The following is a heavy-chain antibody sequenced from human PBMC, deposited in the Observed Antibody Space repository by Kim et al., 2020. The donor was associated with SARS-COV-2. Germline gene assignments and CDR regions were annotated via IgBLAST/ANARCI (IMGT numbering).Heavy chain of an antibody. Sequence: GGSLRLSCAASGFTFSSYGMHWVRQAPGKGLEWVAVISYDGSNKYYANSVKGRCTISRDNSKNTLYLQMNSLRAEDTAVYDCAKDRLWGNDYFDYWGQGTLVTVSS. CDR2: ISYDGSNK. V-gene: IGHV3-30*18. J-gene: IGHJ4*02. CDR3: AKDRLWGNDYFDY. D-gene: IGHD3-16*01. CDR1: GFTFSSYG.